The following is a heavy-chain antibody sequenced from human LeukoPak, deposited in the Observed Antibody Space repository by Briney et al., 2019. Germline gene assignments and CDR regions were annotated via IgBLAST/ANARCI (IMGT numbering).Heavy chain of an antibody. J-gene: IGHJ4*02. V-gene: IGHV3-53*01. Sequence: GGSLRLSCAASGYTVNNNYMNWVRQAPGKGLEWVSLIYSGDSTYYADSVKGRFIISRDNSKNTLYLQMNSLRAEDTAVYYCAREVATGFSCFDYWGQGTLVTVSS. CDR3: AREVATGFSCFDY. CDR1: GYTVNNNY. CDR2: IYSGDST. D-gene: IGHD2-21*02.